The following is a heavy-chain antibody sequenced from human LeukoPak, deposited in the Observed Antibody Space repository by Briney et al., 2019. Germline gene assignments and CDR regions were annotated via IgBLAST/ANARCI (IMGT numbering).Heavy chain of an antibody. Sequence: SETLSLTCTVSGGSISSGGYYWSWIRQHPGKGLEWIGYIYYSGSTYYNPSLKSRVTISVDTSKNQFSLKLSSVTAADTAVYYCARDRTSGGWFDPWGQGTLVTVSS. CDR2: IYYSGST. CDR1: GGSISSGGYY. V-gene: IGHV4-31*03. CDR3: ARDRTSGGWFDP. J-gene: IGHJ5*02. D-gene: IGHD1-7*01.